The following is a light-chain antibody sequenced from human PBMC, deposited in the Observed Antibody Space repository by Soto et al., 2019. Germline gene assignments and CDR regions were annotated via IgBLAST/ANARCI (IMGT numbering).Light chain of an antibody. CDR2: DDD. CDR1: SSNIGGNS. CDR3: GSWDSSLSAYV. Sequence: QSVLTQPPSVSAAPGQRVTISCSGSSSNIGGNSVSWYQQLPGTAPKLLIYDDDKRPSGIPDRFSGSKSGTSATLGITGFQTGDEADYYCGSWDSSLSAYVFGTWTKV. V-gene: IGLV1-51*01. J-gene: IGLJ1*01.